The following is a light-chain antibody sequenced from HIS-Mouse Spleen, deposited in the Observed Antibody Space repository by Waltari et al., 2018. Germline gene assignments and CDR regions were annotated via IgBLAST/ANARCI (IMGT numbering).Light chain of an antibody. CDR3: AAWDDSLNGNYV. J-gene: IGLJ1*01. CDR2: SHN. Sequence: QSVLTQPPSASGTPGQRVTISCSGSSSNIGSNTVNWYQQLPGTAPKPLIYSHNQRPSGVPDRFSGSKSGTSASLAISGLQSEDEADYYCAAWDDSLNGNYVFGTGTKVTVL. CDR1: SSNIGSNT. V-gene: IGLV1-44*01.